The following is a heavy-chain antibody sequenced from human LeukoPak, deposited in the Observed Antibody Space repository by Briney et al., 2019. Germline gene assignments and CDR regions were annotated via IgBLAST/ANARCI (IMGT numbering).Heavy chain of an antibody. CDR3: ARGWSKDVRLRPGRYYMDV. Sequence: SETLSLTCAVYGGSFIGYYWSWIRQPPGKGLEWIGEINHSGSTNYNPSLKSRVTISVDTSKNQFSLKLSSVTAADTAVYYCARGWSKDVRLRPGRYYMDVWGKGTTVTVSS. V-gene: IGHV4-34*01. D-gene: IGHD4-17*01. CDR2: INHSGST. J-gene: IGHJ6*03. CDR1: GGSFIGYY.